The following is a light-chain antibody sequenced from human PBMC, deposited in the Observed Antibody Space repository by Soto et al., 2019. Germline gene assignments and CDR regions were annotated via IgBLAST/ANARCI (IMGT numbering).Light chain of an antibody. CDR1: SSDVGDYNF. CDR3: SSYTSSSALEV. CDR2: EVS. J-gene: IGLJ2*01. V-gene: IGLV2-14*01. Sequence: QSALTQPASVSGSPAQSITISCTGTSSDVGDYNFVSWYQQHPGKVPKLMVYEVSSRPSGVSNRFSGSKSGNTASLTISGLQAEDEADYYCSSYTSSSALEVFGGGTKVTVL.